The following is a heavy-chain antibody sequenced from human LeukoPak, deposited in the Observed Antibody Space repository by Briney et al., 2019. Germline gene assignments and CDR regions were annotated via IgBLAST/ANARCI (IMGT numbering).Heavy chain of an antibody. V-gene: IGHV4-34*01. Sequence: SETLSLTCAVYGGSFSGYYWSWIRQPPGKGLEWIGEINHSGSTNYNPSPKSRVTISVDTSKNQFSLRLSSVTAADTAVYYCARGRGSSGWYGGTTSGGYYFDYWGQGTLVTVSS. CDR3: ARGRGSSGWYGGTTSGGYYFDY. D-gene: IGHD6-19*01. CDR1: GGSFSGYY. CDR2: INHSGST. J-gene: IGHJ4*02.